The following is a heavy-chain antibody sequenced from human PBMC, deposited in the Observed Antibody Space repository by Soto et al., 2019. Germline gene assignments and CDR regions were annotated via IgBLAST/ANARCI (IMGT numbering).Heavy chain of an antibody. D-gene: IGHD6-19*01. CDR1: RNTFATYW. V-gene: IGHV5-51*01. J-gene: IGHJ4*02. CDR2: IYPRDSDV. Sequence: ESLKISCKGSRNTFATYWIGWARQMPGKGLEWMGIIYPRDSDVRYSPSFQGQVTISADMGIATSYLQWNSLKASDTAVYFCASPGRSSGWSSFDSWGQGTPVTVSS. CDR3: ASPGRSSGWSSFDS.